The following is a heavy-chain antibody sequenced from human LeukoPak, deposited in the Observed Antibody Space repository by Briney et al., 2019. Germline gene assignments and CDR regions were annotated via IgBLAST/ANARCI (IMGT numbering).Heavy chain of an antibody. V-gene: IGHV3-66*02. J-gene: IGHJ3*02. D-gene: IGHD3-10*01. Sequence: PGGSLRGSCAAAAYTVIRHYRSCARQAPGGGLQDASIIYSGGSTYYADSVKGRFTISRDNSKNTLYLQVNSLRAEDTAVYYCARDPRAMVRGVDAFDIWGQGTMVTVSS. CDR1: AYTVIRHY. CDR3: ARDPRAMVRGVDAFDI. CDR2: IYSGGST.